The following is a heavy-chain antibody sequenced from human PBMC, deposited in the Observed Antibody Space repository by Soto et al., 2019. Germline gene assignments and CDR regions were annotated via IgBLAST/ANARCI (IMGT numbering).Heavy chain of an antibody. V-gene: IGHV1-2*04. J-gene: IGHJ6*03. Sequence: QVQLVQSGAEVRKPGASVTVSCRSSGDSFNDYYIHWVRQAPGQGFEWMGWINPNGGVTKYAQKFQGLFSMTRDTSIRTVYMQLSRLRSDDTAVYYCARESGGATATLDYYYFYMDVWGTGTTVTVSS. CDR1: GDSFNDYY. CDR2: INPNGGVT. D-gene: IGHD5-12*01. CDR3: ARESGGATATLDYYYFYMDV.